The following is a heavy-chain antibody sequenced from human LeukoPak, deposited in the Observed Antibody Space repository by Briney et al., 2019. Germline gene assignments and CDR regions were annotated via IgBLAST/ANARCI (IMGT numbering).Heavy chain of an antibody. V-gene: IGHV3-7*03. CDR1: GFTFSSYW. J-gene: IGHJ4*02. CDR2: IKQDGSEK. D-gene: IGHD3-22*01. CDR3: AKSSAEVVTIAPFDY. Sequence: PGGSLRLSCAASGFTFSSYWMSWVRQAPGKGLEWVANIKQDGSEKYYVDSVKGRFTISRDNAKNSLYLQMNSLRAEDTALYYCAKSSAEVVTIAPFDYWGQGTLVTVSS.